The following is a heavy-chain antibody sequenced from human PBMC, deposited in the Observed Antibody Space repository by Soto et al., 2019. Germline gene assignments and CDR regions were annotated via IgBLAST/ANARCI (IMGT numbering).Heavy chain of an antibody. D-gene: IGHD3-10*01. CDR1: GGSISSGGYY. Sequence: QVQLQESGPGLVKPSQTLSLTCTVSGGSISSGGYYWSWIRQHPGKGLEWIGYIDYSGSTYYNPSLKSRVTISVDTSKNQFSLKLGSVTAADTAVYYCAREDYGSGRPYYFDYWGQGTLVTVSS. CDR3: AREDYGSGRPYYFDY. CDR2: IDYSGST. V-gene: IGHV4-31*03. J-gene: IGHJ4*02.